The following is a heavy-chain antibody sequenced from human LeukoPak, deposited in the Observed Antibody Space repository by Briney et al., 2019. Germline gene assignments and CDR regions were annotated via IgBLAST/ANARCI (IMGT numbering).Heavy chain of an antibody. CDR1: GYTFTGYY. J-gene: IGHJ4*02. V-gene: IGHV1-2*06. Sequence: ASVKVSCKASGYTFTGYYMHWVRQAPGQGIEWMGRINPNSGGTNYAQKFQGRVTMNRDTSISTAYMELSRLRSDDTAVYYFAREKMQWFVYWGQGTLVTVSS. CDR2: INPNSGGT. CDR3: AREKMQWFVY. D-gene: IGHD3-10*01.